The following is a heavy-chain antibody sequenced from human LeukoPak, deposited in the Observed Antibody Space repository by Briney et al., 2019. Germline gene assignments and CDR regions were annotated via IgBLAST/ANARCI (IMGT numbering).Heavy chain of an antibody. V-gene: IGHV4-59*01. Sequence: SETLSLTCTVSGGSISSYYWSWIRQPPGKGLEWIGYIYYSGSTNYNPSLKSRVTISVDTSKNQFSLKLSSVTAADTAVYYCAGYYDFWSGYQGDAFDIWGQGTMVTVSS. CDR1: GGSISSYY. CDR2: IYYSGST. J-gene: IGHJ3*02. CDR3: AGYYDFWSGYQGDAFDI. D-gene: IGHD3-3*01.